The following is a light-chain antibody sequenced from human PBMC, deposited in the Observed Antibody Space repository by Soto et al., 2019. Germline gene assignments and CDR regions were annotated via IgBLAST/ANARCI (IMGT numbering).Light chain of an antibody. J-gene: IGKJ1*01. CDR2: GAS. Sequence: EIVMTQSPATLSVSPGERATLSCRASQSVSSNLAWYQQKPGQAPRLLIYGASTRATGIPARFSGSGSGTELPLTISSLQSEDFAVYYCQKYNSAPWTFGQGTKVEIK. CDR1: QSVSSN. CDR3: QKYNSAPWT. V-gene: IGKV3-15*01.